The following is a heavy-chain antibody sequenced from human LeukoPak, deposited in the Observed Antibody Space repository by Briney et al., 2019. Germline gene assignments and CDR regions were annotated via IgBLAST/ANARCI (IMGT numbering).Heavy chain of an antibody. CDR2: IYPGDSDT. Sequence: GESLKIACKGSGYSFTSYWIGWVRQMPGKGLEWMGIIYPGDSDTRYSPSFQGQVTISADKSISTAYLQWSSLRASDTAIYYCARHEEDYGFDYWGQGTLVTVSS. D-gene: IGHD4-17*01. CDR1: GYSFTSYW. V-gene: IGHV5-51*01. J-gene: IGHJ4*02. CDR3: ARHEEDYGFDY.